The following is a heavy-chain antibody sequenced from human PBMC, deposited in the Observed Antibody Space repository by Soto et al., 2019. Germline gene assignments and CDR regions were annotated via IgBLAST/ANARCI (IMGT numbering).Heavy chain of an antibody. D-gene: IGHD3-22*01. V-gene: IGHV1-69*01. CDR2: ISPILGTA. J-gene: IGHJ5*02. CDR1: GGTFSSYA. CDR3: AIDNRGSGYFEGNWFDP. Sequence: QVQLVQSGAEVKKPGSSVKVSCKASGGTFSSYAISWVRQAPGQGRGWMGGISPILGTANYAQKFQGRVTITADECTSIAYMELSSLRSEDTAVYYCAIDNRGSGYFEGNWFDPWGQGILVTVSS.